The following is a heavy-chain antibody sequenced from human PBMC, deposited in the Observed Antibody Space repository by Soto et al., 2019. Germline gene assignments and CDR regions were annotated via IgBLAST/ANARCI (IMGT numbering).Heavy chain of an antibody. D-gene: IGHD6-19*01. Sequence: SETLSLTCTVSGGSISSYYCSWIRQPAGKGLEWIGRIYTSGSTNYNPSLKSRVTMSVDTSKNQFSLKLSSVTAADTAVYYCARDLGSIAVAGTFDYWGQGTLVTVSS. V-gene: IGHV4-4*07. CDR2: IYTSGST. CDR1: GGSISSYY. CDR3: ARDLGSIAVAGTFDY. J-gene: IGHJ4*02.